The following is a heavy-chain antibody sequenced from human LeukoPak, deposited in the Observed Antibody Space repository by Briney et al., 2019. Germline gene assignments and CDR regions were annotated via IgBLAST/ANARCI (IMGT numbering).Heavy chain of an antibody. CDR2: IYPDDSET. J-gene: IGHJ4*02. V-gene: IGHV5-51*01. CDR1: GSSFTSYW. Sequence: GESLKISCKGSGSSFTSYWSGWVRQMPGKGLEWVGIIYPDDSETRYSPSFQDQVTISADKSISTAYLQWSSLKASDTAMYYCARHYPGGDYFIDYCGQGTLVTVSS. CDR3: ARHYPGGDYFIDY. D-gene: IGHD4-17*01.